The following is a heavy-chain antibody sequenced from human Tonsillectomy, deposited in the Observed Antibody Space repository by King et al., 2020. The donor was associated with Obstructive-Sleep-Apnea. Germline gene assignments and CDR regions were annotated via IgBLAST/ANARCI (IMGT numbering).Heavy chain of an antibody. Sequence: VQLVESGGGLVQPGRSLRLSCAASGFTFDDYSMHWVRQAPGKGLEWVSGISWNSGSIGYADSVNGRFTISRDNAKNSLYLQMNGLRAEDTALYYCAKGQWLVRGGYYFDYWGQGTLVTVSS. V-gene: IGHV3-9*01. CDR1: GFTFDDYS. CDR3: AKGQWLVRGGYYFDY. CDR2: ISWNSGSI. J-gene: IGHJ4*02. D-gene: IGHD6-19*01.